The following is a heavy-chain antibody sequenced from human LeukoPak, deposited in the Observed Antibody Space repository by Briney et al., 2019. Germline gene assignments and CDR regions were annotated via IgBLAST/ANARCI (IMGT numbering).Heavy chain of an antibody. CDR3: ARGGWYSRY. Sequence: SETLSLTCTVSGDSITSNYWSWIRQPPGKRLEWIGYIYYGGSTNYNPSLKSRVTISVDTSKNQFSLKLTSVTAADTAVYYYARGGWYSRYWGQGTLVTVSS. CDR2: IYYGGST. V-gene: IGHV4-59*01. J-gene: IGHJ4*02. D-gene: IGHD3-16*01. CDR1: GDSITSNY.